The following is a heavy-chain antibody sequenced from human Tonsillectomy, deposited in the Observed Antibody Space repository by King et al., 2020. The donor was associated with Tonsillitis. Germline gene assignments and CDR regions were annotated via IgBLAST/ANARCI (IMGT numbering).Heavy chain of an antibody. CDR2: ILHSGST. CDR1: GDSISSDNYY. Sequence: VQLQESGPGLVKPSQTLSLTCTVSGDSISSDNYYWSWIRQYPGKGLEWIGYILHSGSTYYNPSLKSRFTMSVDTSKNQFSLKLTSVTAADTAVYYCAREVVGWSQGTLVTVSS. CDR3: AREVVG. V-gene: IGHV4-31*03. D-gene: IGHD2-15*01. J-gene: IGHJ4*02.